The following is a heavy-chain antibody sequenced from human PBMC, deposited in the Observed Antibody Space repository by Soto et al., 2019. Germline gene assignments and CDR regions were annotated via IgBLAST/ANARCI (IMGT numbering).Heavy chain of an antibody. CDR3: ARNMDYYYGPGSGNGHGF. CDR2: INTKCGDT. J-gene: IGHJ6*02. Sequence: QVQLVQSGAEVKEPGDSVRVSCEASGYTFTAYYIHWVRQAPGQGLEWMGWINTKCGDTTYAQDFQGIVSMTRDMSISTVYMELSRLTSGDTAIYYCARNMDYYYGPGSGNGHGFWGQGTTVTVFS. V-gene: IGHV1-2*02. D-gene: IGHD3-10*01. CDR1: GYTFTAYY.